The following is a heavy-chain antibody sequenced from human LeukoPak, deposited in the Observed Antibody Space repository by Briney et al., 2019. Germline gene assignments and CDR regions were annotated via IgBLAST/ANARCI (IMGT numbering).Heavy chain of an antibody. V-gene: IGHV3-74*01. D-gene: IGHD3-16*01. CDR2: INHDGDST. CDR1: GFIFSRHW. CDR3: VREEDGDYVGAFDV. Sequence: GGSLKLSCAASGFIFSRHWMHWVRQAPGKGLVWVSRINHDGDSTNYADSVTGRFTISRDNAKNTLYLEMNSLTGEDTAVYYCVREEDGDYVGAFDVWGQGTMATVSS. J-gene: IGHJ3*01.